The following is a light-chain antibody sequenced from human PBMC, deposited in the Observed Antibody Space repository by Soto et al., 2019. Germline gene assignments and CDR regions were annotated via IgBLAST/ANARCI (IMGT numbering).Light chain of an antibody. CDR2: DVS. CDR1: ISDIGDYNY. CDR3: SSYRSSSPLVV. Sequence: QSALTQPASVSGSPGQSITIPCTGTISDIGDYNYVSWYQQHPGKAPKLMIYDVSNRPSGVSXRFSXSKXXYXASXTISGLQPEDEADYYCSSYRSSSPLVVFGGGTKLTVL. V-gene: IGLV2-14*03. J-gene: IGLJ2*01.